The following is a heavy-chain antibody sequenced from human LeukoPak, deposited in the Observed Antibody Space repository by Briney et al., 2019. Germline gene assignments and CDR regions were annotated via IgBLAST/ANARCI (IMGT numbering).Heavy chain of an antibody. J-gene: IGHJ6*02. CDR2: FDPEDGET. V-gene: IGHV1-24*01. D-gene: IGHD2-15*01. CDR1: GYTLTELS. CDR3: ATVNTLYCSGGSCFTYYYYYGMDV. Sequence: ASVKVSCKVSGYTLTELSMHWVRQAPGKGLEWMGGFDPEDGETIYAQKFQGRVTMTEGTSTDTAYMELSSLRSEDTAVYYCATVNTLYCSGGSCFTYYYYYGMDVWGQGTTVTVSS.